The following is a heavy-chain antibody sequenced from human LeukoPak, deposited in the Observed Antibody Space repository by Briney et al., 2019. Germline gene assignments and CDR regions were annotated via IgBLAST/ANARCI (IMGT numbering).Heavy chain of an antibody. V-gene: IGHV3-20*04. CDR3: ARDQWGYSGSNHDAFDI. Sequence: GGSLRPSCAASGFTFDDYGMSWVRQAPGKGLEWVSGINWNGGSTGYADSVKGRFTISRDNAKNSLYLQMNSLRAEDTALYYCARDQWGYSGSNHDAFDIWGQGTMVTVSS. CDR1: GFTFDDYG. J-gene: IGHJ3*02. CDR2: INWNGGST. D-gene: IGHD1-26*01.